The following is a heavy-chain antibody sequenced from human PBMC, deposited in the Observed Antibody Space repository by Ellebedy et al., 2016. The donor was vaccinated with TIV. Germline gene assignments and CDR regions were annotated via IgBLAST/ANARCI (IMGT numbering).Heavy chain of an antibody. D-gene: IGHD2-21*02. CDR1: GYTFTSYY. V-gene: IGHV1-46*01. CDR2: INPSGGST. CDR3: ARAGPWSVTAGMVHDAFDI. J-gene: IGHJ3*02. Sequence: ASVKVSXXASGYTFTSYYMHWVRQAPGQGLEWMGIINPSGGSTSYAQKFQGRVTMTRDTSTSTVYMELSSLRSEDTAVYYCARAGPWSVTAGMVHDAFDIWGQGTMVTVSS.